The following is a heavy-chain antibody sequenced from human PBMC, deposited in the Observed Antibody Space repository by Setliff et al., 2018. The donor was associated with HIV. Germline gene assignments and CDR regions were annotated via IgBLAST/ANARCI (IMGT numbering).Heavy chain of an antibody. CDR3: AAATTLLSPRA. D-gene: IGHD2-15*01. J-gene: IGHJ5*02. CDR1: GGSISCHY. Sequence: TLSLTCTVPGGSISCHYWSWIRQPPGKGPVGSGSIYYSGSTNYNPSLESRVTISVDTSKNQFSLKLSSVTAADTAVYYCAAATTLLSPRAWGQGTLVTVSS. V-gene: IGHV4-59*08. CDR2: IYYSGST.